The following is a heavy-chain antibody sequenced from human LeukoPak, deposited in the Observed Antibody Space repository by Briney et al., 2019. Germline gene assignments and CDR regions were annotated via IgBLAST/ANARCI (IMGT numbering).Heavy chain of an antibody. CDR1: GFTFGSYG. Sequence: GGSLRLSCAASGFTFGSYGMHWVRQAPGKGLEWVAVIWYDGSNKYYADSVKGRFTISRDNSKNTLYLQMNSLRAEDTAVYYCARGTSTMVRGVTLYYFDYWGQGTLVTVSS. CDR2: IWYDGSNK. CDR3: ARGTSTMVRGVTLYYFDY. J-gene: IGHJ4*02. V-gene: IGHV3-33*01. D-gene: IGHD3-10*01.